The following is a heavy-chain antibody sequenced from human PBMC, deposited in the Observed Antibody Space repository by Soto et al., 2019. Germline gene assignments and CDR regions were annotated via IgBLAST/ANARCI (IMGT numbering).Heavy chain of an antibody. CDR2: INPKSGGT. D-gene: IGHD2-8*01. CDR3: ARGDSTDCSNGVCSFFYNHDMDV. V-gene: IGHV1-2*05. J-gene: IGHJ6*02. CDR1: GYSFTGYH. Sequence: ASVKVSCKASGYSFTGYHIHWVRQAPVQGLEWLGRINPKSGGTSTAQKFQGWVTMTTDTSISTASMELTRLTSDDTVIYYCARGDSTDCSNGVCSFFYNHDMDVWGQGTTVTVSS.